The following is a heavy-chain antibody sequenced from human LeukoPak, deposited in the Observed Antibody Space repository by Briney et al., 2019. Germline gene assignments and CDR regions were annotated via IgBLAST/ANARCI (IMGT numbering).Heavy chain of an antibody. CDR1: GGSFSGYY. CDR2: INHSGST. CDR3: ARGWDIVVVPAAITTGGFDP. Sequence: PSETLSLTCAVYGGSFSGYYWSWIRQPPGKGLEWIGEINHSGSTNYNPSLKSRVTISVDTSKNQFSLKLSSVTAADTAVYYCARGWDIVVVPAAITTGGFDPWGQRTLVTVSS. D-gene: IGHD2-2*02. J-gene: IGHJ5*02. V-gene: IGHV4-34*01.